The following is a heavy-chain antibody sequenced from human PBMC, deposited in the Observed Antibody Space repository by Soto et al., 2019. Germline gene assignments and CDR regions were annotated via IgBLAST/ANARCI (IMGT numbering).Heavy chain of an antibody. Sequence: EVQLLESGGGLVQPGGSLRLSCAASGFTFSSYAMSWVRQAPGKGLEWVSAISGSGGSTYYADSVKGRFTISRDNSKNTLYLQMNSLRADDTAVYYCAKDKVYDFLSGYLFDPWGQGTLVTVSS. J-gene: IGHJ5*02. D-gene: IGHD3-3*01. CDR1: GFTFSSYA. CDR2: ISGSGGST. V-gene: IGHV3-23*01. CDR3: AKDKVYDFLSGYLFDP.